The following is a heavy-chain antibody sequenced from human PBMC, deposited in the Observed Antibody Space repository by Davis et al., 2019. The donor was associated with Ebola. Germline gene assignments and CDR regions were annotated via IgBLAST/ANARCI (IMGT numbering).Heavy chain of an antibody. Sequence: SLKISCEASGFTFSRYGMHWVRQGPGKGLEWVSSINWNSGNIAYVDSVKGRFVISRDNAMNSLYLQMYSLRVEDTAVYYCVPGTWIRGQGRLVTVSS. CDR1: GFTFSRYG. CDR3: VPGTWI. CDR2: INWNSGNI. J-gene: IGHJ4*02. V-gene: IGHV3-9*01. D-gene: IGHD5-18*01.